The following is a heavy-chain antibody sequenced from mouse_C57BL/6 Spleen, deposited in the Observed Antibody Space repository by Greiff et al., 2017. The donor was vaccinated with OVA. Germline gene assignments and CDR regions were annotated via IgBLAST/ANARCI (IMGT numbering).Heavy chain of an antibody. J-gene: IGHJ1*03. CDR2: IDPETGGT. CDR3: TRDEVSTVVPYWYFDV. V-gene: IGHV1-15*01. Sequence: VQVVESGAELVRPGASVTLSCKASGYTFTDYEMHWVKQTPVHGLEWIGAIDPETGGTAYNQKFKGKAILTADKSSSTAYMELRSLTSEDSAVYYCTRDEVSTVVPYWYFDVWGTGTTVTVSS. CDR1: GYTFTDYE. D-gene: IGHD1-1*01.